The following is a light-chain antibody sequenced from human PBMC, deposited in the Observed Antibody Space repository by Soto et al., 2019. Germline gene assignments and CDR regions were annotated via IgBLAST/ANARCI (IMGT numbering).Light chain of an antibody. V-gene: IGLV1-44*01. Sequence: QAVVTQPPSASGNPGQRVTISCSGSSSNIGSNTVNWYQQLPGTAPKLLIYSNNQRPSGVPDRFSGSKSGTSASLAISGLQSEDEADYYCAAWDDSLNGVVFGGGTKLT. CDR3: AAWDDSLNGVV. J-gene: IGLJ2*01. CDR1: SSNIGSNT. CDR2: SNN.